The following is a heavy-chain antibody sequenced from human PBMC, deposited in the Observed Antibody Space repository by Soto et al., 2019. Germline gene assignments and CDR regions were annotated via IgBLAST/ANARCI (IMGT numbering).Heavy chain of an antibody. CDR1: GYSRFSYYS. J-gene: IGHJ4*02. Sequence: MRLSCAASGYSRFSYYSMNWVRQAPGKGLEWVSFISGSGYPIYYADSVRGRFTISRDNAKNSLSLQMDSLRVEDTAMYYCARVRGHSYGYVDYWGQGTLATVSS. CDR3: ARVRGHSYGYVDY. V-gene: IGHV3-48*01. D-gene: IGHD5-18*01. CDR2: ISGSGYPI.